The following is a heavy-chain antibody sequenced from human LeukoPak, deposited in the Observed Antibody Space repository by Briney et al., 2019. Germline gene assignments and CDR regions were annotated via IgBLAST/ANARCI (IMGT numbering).Heavy chain of an antibody. J-gene: IGHJ4*02. CDR3: AALYLDSSGYYVYY. D-gene: IGHD3-22*01. V-gene: IGHV3-74*01. Sequence: GGSLRLSCAASGFTFSSYWMHWVRQAPGKGLVWVSRINSDGSSTSYADSVKGRFTISRDNAKNTLYLQMNSLIAEDTAVYYCAALYLDSSGYYVYYWGQGTLVTVSS. CDR2: INSDGSST. CDR1: GFTFSSYW.